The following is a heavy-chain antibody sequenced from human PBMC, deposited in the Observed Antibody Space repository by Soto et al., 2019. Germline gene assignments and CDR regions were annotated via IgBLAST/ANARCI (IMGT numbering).Heavy chain of an antibody. V-gene: IGHV3-30-3*01. CDR1: GFTFSSYA. CDR3: ARAPIAAEIAFDY. J-gene: IGHJ4*02. Sequence: GGSLRLSCAASGFTFSSYAIHFFRQAPGKGLEWVAVISYDGSNKYYADSVKGRFTISRDNSKNTLYLQMNSLRAEDTAVYYCARAPIAAEIAFDYWGQGTLVTVSS. D-gene: IGHD6-25*01. CDR2: ISYDGSNK.